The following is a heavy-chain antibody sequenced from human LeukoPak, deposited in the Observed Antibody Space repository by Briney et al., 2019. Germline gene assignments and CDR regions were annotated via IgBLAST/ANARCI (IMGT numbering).Heavy chain of an antibody. V-gene: IGHV4-38-2*02. J-gene: IGHJ4*02. Sequence: SETLSLTCNISGYSISSGYYWGWIRQPPGKGLEWIGSIYHSGSTYYNPSLKSRVTISLDTSENQFSLKLSSVTAADTAVYYCARDLYSSGWGYFDYWGQGTLVTVSS. CDR2: IYHSGST. CDR3: ARDLYSSGWGYFDY. CDR1: GYSISSGYY. D-gene: IGHD6-19*01.